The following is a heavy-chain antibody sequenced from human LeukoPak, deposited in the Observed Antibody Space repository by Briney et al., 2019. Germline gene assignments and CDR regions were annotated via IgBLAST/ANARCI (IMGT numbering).Heavy chain of an antibody. J-gene: IGHJ4*02. CDR1: GFTFSSYA. CDR2: LSGSGGNT. D-gene: IGHD4-17*01. Sequence: GGSLRLSCTASGFTFSSYAMSWVRQAPGKGLEWVSALSGSGGNTYYADSVKGRFTISRDNAKNSLYLQMNSLRAEDTAVYYCARDRPDYGDYVVIDYWGQGTLVTVSS. CDR3: ARDRPDYGDYVVIDY. V-gene: IGHV3-23*01.